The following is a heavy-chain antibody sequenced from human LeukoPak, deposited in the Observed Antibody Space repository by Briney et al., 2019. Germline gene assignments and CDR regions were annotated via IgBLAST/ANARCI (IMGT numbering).Heavy chain of an antibody. CDR3: ARGDGSSSFFDY. V-gene: IGHV3-20*04. CDR2: INWNGGST. D-gene: IGHD2-2*01. Sequence: PGGSLRLSCAASGFTFDDFGMTWVRQAPGKGLEWVSGINWNGGSTGYADSMKGQFTISRDNAKNSLYLQMDSLRAEDTALCYCARGDGSSSFFDYWGQGTLVTVSS. J-gene: IGHJ4*02. CDR1: GFTFDDFG.